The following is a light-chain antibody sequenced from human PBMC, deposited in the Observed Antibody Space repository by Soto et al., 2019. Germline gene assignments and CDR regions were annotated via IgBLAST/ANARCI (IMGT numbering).Light chain of an antibody. CDR2: DAS. CDR1: QSVSRR. V-gene: IGKV1-5*01. CDR3: HTYNSYSLHT. J-gene: IGKJ2*01. Sequence: DIQMTQSPSTLSASVGDRITITCRAGQSVSRRLAWFQQKPGKAPKLLIYDASSLESGVPSRFSGRGSGTEFTLTISSLQPDDCATYYCHTYNSYSLHTFGQGTKLEIK.